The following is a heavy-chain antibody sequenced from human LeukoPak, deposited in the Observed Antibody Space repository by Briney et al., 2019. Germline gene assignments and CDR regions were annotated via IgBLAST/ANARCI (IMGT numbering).Heavy chain of an antibody. J-gene: IGHJ6*02. CDR1: GFTFSEYY. Sequence: GGSLRLSCAASGFTFSEYYINWIRQAPGKGLEWVSHISSSGRLMQYADSVRGRSTITRDNAQNFMSLQMNNLKPEDTAVYYCARDTNNGLDVWGRGTTVTVS. CDR2: ISSSGRLM. CDR3: ARDTNNGLDV. D-gene: IGHD1-14*01. V-gene: IGHV3-11*01.